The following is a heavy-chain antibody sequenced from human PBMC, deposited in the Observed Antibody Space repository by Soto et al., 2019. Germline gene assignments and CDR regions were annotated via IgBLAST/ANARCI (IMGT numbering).Heavy chain of an antibody. CDR3: ARREQLDDY. J-gene: IGHJ4*02. D-gene: IGHD6-13*01. CDR2: ISSSSSTI. CDR1: GFAFSSYS. Sequence: PVGSLRLSCASSGFAFSSYSMNWVRQAPGKGLEWVSYISSSSSTIYYADSVKGRFTISRDNAKNSLYLQMNSLRAEDTAVYYCARREQLDDYWGQGTLVTLSS. V-gene: IGHV3-48*01.